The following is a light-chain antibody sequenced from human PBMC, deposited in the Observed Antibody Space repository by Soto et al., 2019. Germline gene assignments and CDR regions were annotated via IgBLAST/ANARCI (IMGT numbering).Light chain of an antibody. CDR1: QSVNSNY. Sequence: EIVLTQSPGTLSLSPGERATLSCRASQSVNSNYLAWFQQKPGQAPRLLIYGVFSRATGIPDGFSGSGSGTDFTLTISNVEPEDFAVYYCFQYDSSPRTFGRVTKVDIK. CDR3: FQYDSSPRT. J-gene: IGKJ1*01. V-gene: IGKV3-20*01. CDR2: GVF.